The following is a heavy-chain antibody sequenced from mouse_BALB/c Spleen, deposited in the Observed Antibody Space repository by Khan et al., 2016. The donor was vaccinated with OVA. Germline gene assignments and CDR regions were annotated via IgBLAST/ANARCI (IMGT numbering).Heavy chain of an antibody. CDR1: GYTFTSNT. CDR2: INPRSDYT. CDR3: TRRTTGYAMDY. Sequence: VQLQQSGAELARPGASVKMSCKTSGYTFTSNTMHWVKQRPGQGLEWIGYINPRSDYTIYSQKFKDKATLTADISSSTAYLQLSSMTSYDSAVYYCTRRTTGYAMDYWGQGTSVTVSS. V-gene: IGHV1-4*01. J-gene: IGHJ4*01. D-gene: IGHD2-14*01.